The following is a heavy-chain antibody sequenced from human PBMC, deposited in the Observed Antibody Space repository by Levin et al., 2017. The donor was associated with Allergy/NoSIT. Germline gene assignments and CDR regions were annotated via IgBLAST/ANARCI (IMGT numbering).Heavy chain of an antibody. J-gene: IGHJ3*02. D-gene: IGHD2-15*01. CDR2: ISYDGSNK. Sequence: SCAASGFTFSSYAMHWVRQAPGKGLEWVAVISYDGSNKYYADSVKGRFTISRDNSKNTLYLQMNSLRAEDTAVYYCARDQPNPYCSGGSCYSGAFDIWGQGTMVTVSS. CDR3: ARDQPNPYCSGGSCYSGAFDI. V-gene: IGHV3-30-3*01. CDR1: GFTFSSYA.